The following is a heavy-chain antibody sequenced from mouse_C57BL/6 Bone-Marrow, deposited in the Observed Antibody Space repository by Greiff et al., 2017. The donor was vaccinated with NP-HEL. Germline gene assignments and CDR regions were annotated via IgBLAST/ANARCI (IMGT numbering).Heavy chain of an antibody. J-gene: IGHJ3*01. V-gene: IGHV5-9-1*02. CDR2: ISSGGDYI. CDR3: TRDPHYYGSSLFAY. Sequence: EVKLMESGEGLVKPGGSLKLSCAASGFTFSSYAMSWVRQTPEKRLEWVAYISSGGDYIYYADTVKGRFTISRDNARNTLYLQMSSLKSEDTAMYYCTRDPHYYGSSLFAYWGQGTLVTVSA. D-gene: IGHD1-1*01. CDR1: GFTFSSYA.